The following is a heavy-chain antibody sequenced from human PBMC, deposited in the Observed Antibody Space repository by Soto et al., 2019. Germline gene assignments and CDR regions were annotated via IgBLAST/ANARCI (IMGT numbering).Heavy chain of an antibody. CDR3: ARSLRDPYYDILTGYYRGYYYYGMDL. Sequence: SETLSLTCAVYGGSFSGYYWSWIRQPPGKGLEWIGEINHSGSTNYNPSLKSRVTISVDTSKNQFSLKLSSVTAADTAVYYCARSLRDPYYDILTGYYRGYYYYGMDLWGQGTTVTVSS. J-gene: IGHJ6*02. CDR1: GGSFSGYY. V-gene: IGHV4-34*01. CDR2: INHSGST. D-gene: IGHD3-9*01.